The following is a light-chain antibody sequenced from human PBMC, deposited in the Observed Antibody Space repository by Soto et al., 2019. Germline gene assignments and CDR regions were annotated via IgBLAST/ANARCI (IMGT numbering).Light chain of an antibody. CDR2: EVS. CDR1: TSDIGAFDF. CDR3: CSHTTSNTIV. J-gene: IGLJ2*01. V-gene: IGLV2-14*01. Sequence: QSVLTQPASLSGSPGQSVTISCTGSTSDIGAFDFVSWYQQHPGTAPKLLIYEVSDRPSGISHRFSGSKSGNTASLTISGLQPEDEADYYCCSHTTSNTIVFGRGTKLIVL.